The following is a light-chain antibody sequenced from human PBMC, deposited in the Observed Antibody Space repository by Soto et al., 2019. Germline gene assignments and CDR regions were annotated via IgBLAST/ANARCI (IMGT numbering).Light chain of an antibody. CDR1: SSDVGGYNY. J-gene: IGLJ3*02. V-gene: IGLV2-14*01. CDR2: EVT. CDR3: SSYTSSSTWV. Sequence: QSALTQPASVSGSPGQSITISCTGTSSDVGGYNYVSWYQHHPGKAPKLMIYEVTNRPSGVSNRFSGSKSGNTASLTISGLQAEDEGDYYCSSYTSSSTWVFGGGTQLTVL.